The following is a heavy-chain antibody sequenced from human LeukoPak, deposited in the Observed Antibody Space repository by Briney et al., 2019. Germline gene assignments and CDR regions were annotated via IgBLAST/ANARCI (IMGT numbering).Heavy chain of an antibody. CDR2: IYYSGST. CDR1: GGSISSYY. D-gene: IGHD6-13*01. J-gene: IGHJ4*02. CDR3: GGLQVAAGTIDY. V-gene: IGHV4-59*01. Sequence: PSETLSLTCTVSGGSISSYYWSWIRQPPGKGLEWIGYIYYSGSTNYNPSLQSRVTIPVATSKTQFSLKLSSVTAADTAVYYCGGLQVAAGTIDYWGQGTLVTVSS.